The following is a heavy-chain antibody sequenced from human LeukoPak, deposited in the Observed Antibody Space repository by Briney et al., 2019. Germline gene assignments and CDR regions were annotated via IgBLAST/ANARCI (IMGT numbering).Heavy chain of an antibody. J-gene: IGHJ3*02. CDR2: IRSSSSTI. CDR3: ARVRALDI. V-gene: IGHV3-48*01. Sequence: GGSLRLSCAASGFTFSSYSMNWVRQAPGKGLEWVSYIRSSSSTIYYADSVKGRFTISRDNAKNSLYLQMNSLRAEDTAVYYCARVRALDIWGQGTMVTVSS. CDR1: GFTFSSYS.